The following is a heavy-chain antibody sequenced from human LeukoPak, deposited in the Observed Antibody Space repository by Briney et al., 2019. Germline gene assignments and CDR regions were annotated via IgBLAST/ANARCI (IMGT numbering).Heavy chain of an antibody. V-gene: IGHV4-34*01. Sequence: ASETLSLTCAVYGGSFSGYYWSWIRQPPGKGLEWIGEINHSGSTKYNPSLKSRVTISIDTSKNLFSLKVSSVTAADTAVYYCARGQKYYYDSSGYGPNDYWGQGTLVTVSS. CDR2: INHSGST. J-gene: IGHJ4*02. CDR3: ARGQKYYYDSSGYGPNDY. D-gene: IGHD3-22*01. CDR1: GGSFSGYY.